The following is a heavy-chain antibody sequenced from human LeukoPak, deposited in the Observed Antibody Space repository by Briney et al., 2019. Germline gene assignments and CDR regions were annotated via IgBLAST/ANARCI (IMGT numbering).Heavy chain of an antibody. J-gene: IGHJ6*02. CDR1: GSIFSANY. V-gene: IGHV3-53*01. D-gene: IGHD2-15*01. Sequence: PRGSLRLSCAASGSIFSANYMSWVRQTPGKGLEWVSIFYSGGATFYVDSVKGRFTISRDNSKNMLYLQMNSLRAEDTAVYYCARGRGLDVWGQGTTVTVSS. CDR2: FYSGGAT. CDR3: ARGRGLDV.